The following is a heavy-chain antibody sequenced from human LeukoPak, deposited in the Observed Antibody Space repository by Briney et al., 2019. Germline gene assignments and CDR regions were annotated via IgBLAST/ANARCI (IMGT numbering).Heavy chain of an antibody. CDR3: ARGKDSSTTWRFDP. V-gene: IGHV4-34*01. CDR2: TNHSGST. J-gene: IGHJ5*02. Sequence: SETLSLTCAVYGGSFSGYYWSWIRQPPGKGLEWIGETNHSGSTNYNPSLKSRVTISVDTSKNQFSLKLSSVAAADTAVYYCARGKDSSTTWRFDPWGQGTLVTVSS. CDR1: GGSFSGYY. D-gene: IGHD2-2*01.